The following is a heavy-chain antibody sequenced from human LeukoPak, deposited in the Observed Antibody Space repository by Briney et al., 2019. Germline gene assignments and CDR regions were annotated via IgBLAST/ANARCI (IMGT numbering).Heavy chain of an antibody. V-gene: IGHV3-30*02. CDR1: RLTFRNYG. CDR3: ATKRGNSGYLES. Sequence: GGSLRLSCVVSRLTFRNYGMHWVRQAPGKGLEWVAFVEYDGGDKYYTDSVKGRFTISRDNSKNTLYLQMNSLTTEDTAVYYCATKRGNSGYLESWGQGTLVTVSS. CDR2: VEYDGGDK. D-gene: IGHD2/OR15-2a*01. J-gene: IGHJ4*02.